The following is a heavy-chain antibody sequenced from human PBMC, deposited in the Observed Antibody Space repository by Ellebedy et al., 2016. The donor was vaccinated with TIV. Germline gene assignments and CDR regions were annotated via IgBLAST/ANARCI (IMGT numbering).Heavy chain of an antibody. V-gene: IGHV3-23*01. CDR3: VRGGVADVWYTEYFPH. CDR2: ISGSGAAT. D-gene: IGHD6-13*01. CDR1: GFTFSGYA. Sequence: GESLKISCTASGFTFSGYAMSWVRQAPGEGPEWVSSISGSGAATYYPASMKGRFIISRDNSKNTLFLQVNRLRAEDTAIYYCVRGGVADVWYTEYFPHWGQGALVTVSS. J-gene: IGHJ1*01.